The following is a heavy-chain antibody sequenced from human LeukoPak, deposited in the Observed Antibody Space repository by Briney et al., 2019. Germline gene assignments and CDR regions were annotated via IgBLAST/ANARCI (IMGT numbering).Heavy chain of an antibody. CDR3: AREYYYGSGSYYTVYYYYGMDV. J-gene: IGHJ6*02. CDR2: TYYRSKWYN. Sequence: SQTLSLTCAISGDSVSSNSAAWNWIRQSPSRGLEWLGRTYYRSKWYNDYAVSVKSRITINPDTSKNQFSLQLNSVTPEDTAVYYSAREYYYGSGSYYTVYYYYGMDVWGQGTTVTVSS. V-gene: IGHV6-1*01. CDR1: GDSVSSNSAA. D-gene: IGHD3-10*01.